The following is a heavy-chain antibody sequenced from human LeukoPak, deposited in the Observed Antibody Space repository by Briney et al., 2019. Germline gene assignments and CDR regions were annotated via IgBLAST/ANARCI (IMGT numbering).Heavy chain of an antibody. CDR1: GGSISSYY. CDR3: ARGSPLYDILTGYCHYFDY. Sequence: SETLSLTCTVSGGSISSYYWSWIRQPPGKGLDWMGYIYYSGSTNYNPSLKSRVTISVDTSKNQFSLKLSSVTAADTAVYYCARGSPLYDILTGYCHYFDYWGQGTLVTVSS. J-gene: IGHJ4*02. CDR2: IYYSGST. V-gene: IGHV4-59*01. D-gene: IGHD3-9*01.